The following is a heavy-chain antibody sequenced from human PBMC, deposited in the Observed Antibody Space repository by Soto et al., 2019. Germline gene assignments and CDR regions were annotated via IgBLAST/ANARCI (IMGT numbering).Heavy chain of an antibody. Sequence: FGTHLHPWGGFWGDFMGFFWGWIRQTPREGLEWIGEINHSGSTNYNPSLKSRVTISVDTSKNQFSLKLSSVTAADTAVYYCAKTKGGGSGSDTNAFDIWGQGTMVTVSS. V-gene: IGHV4-34*01. CDR3: AKTKGGGSGSDTNAFDI. D-gene: IGHD3-10*01. CDR2: INHSGST. J-gene: IGHJ3*02. CDR1: WGDFMGFF.